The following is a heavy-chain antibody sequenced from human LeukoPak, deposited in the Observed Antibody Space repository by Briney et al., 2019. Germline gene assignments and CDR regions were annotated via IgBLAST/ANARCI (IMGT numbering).Heavy chain of an antibody. CDR2: IYASGST. Sequence: SETLSLTCTVSGGSIGSQYWSWIRQPAGRGLEWLGRIYASGSTNYSPSLKSRVTMSLDTSKNQFSLKLFSVTAADTAVYFWAIVPSYYCGAPDYWGQGTLVTVSS. J-gene: IGHJ4*02. D-gene: IGHD3-10*01. V-gene: IGHV4-4*07. CDR3: AIVPSYYCGAPDY. CDR1: GGSIGSQY.